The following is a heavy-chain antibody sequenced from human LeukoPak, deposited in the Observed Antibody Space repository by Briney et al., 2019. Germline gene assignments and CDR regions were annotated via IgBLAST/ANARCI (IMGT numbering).Heavy chain of an antibody. D-gene: IGHD3-10*01. CDR2: ISYDGSNK. V-gene: IGHV3-30*18. CDR3: AKPVLLWFGELPPPLYDAFDI. CDR1: GFTFSSYG. J-gene: IGHJ3*02. Sequence: HPGGSLRLSCAASGFTFSSYGMHWVRQAPGKGLEWVAVISYDGSNKYYADSVKGRFTISRDNSKNTLYLQMNSLRAEDTAVYYCAKPVLLWFGELPPPLYDAFDIWGQGTMVTVSS.